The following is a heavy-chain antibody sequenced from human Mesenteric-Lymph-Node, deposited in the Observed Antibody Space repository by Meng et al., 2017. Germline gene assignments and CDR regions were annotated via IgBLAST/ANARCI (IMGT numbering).Heavy chain of an antibody. J-gene: IGHJ3*02. D-gene: IGHD3-16*01. CDR2: IKQDGSEK. V-gene: IGHV3-7*01. CDR1: GFTFSSYA. Sequence: GGSLRLSCAASGFTFSSYAMNWVRQAPGKGLEWVANIKQDGSEKYYVDSVKGRFTISRDNAKNSLYLQMNSLRAEDTAVYYCARSTILIGISYYDYVWGSYDDAFDIWGQGTMVTVSS. CDR3: ARSTILIGISYYDYVWGSYDDAFDI.